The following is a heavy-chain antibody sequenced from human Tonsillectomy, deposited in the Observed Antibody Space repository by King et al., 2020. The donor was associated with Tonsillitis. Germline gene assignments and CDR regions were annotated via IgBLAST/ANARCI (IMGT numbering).Heavy chain of an antibody. Sequence: VQLVESGGGLVQPGGSLRLSCAASGFTFSTYAMTWVRQAPGKGLEWVSTISDSADSTYYGDSVRGRFTISRHNSKSTLYLQMNSLRAEDTAIYYCAKEGTNSPSDSYYGMDVWGQGITVTVSS. CDR3: AKEGTNSPSDSYYGMDV. J-gene: IGHJ6*02. CDR1: GFTFSTYA. CDR2: ISDSADST. D-gene: IGHD1-1*01. V-gene: IGHV3-23*04.